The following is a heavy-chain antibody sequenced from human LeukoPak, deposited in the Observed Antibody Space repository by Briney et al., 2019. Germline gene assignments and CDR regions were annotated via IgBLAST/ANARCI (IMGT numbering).Heavy chain of an antibody. CDR1: GYSFTKYW. J-gene: IGHJ4*02. CDR3: ARDGGRSSWFEY. V-gene: IGHV5-51*01. Sequence: RGESLNISCKGSGYSFTKYWIGWVRQMPGKGLEWMGIIFPDDSETRYSPSFQGQVTLSADKSINTAYLQWSGLKASDTAIYYCARDGGRSSWFEYWGQGTLVTVSS. D-gene: IGHD6-6*01. CDR2: IFPDDSET.